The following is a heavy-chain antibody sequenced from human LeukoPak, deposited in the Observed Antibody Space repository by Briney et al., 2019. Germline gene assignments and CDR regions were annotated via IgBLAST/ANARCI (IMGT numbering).Heavy chain of an antibody. CDR2: IYSGGST. Sequence: GGSLRLSCAASEFSVGSNYMTWVRQAPGKGLEWVSLIYSGGSTYYADSVKGRFTISRDNSKNTLYLQMNSLRAEDTAVYYCAKGFTSWGQGTLVTVSS. J-gene: IGHJ5*02. D-gene: IGHD2/OR15-2a*01. V-gene: IGHV3-66*01. CDR1: EFSVGSNY. CDR3: AKGFTS.